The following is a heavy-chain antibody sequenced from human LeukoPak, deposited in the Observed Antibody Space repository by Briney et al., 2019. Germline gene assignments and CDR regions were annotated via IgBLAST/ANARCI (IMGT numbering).Heavy chain of an antibody. CDR3: ARLYYDSSGYYQICYFDY. D-gene: IGHD3-22*01. CDR1: GGSISSSSYY. V-gene: IGHV4-39*01. CDR2: IYYSGST. J-gene: IGHJ4*02. Sequence: SETLSLTCTVSGGSISSSSYYWGRIRQPPGKGPEWIGSIYYSGSTYYTPSLKSRVTISVDTSKNQFSLNLSSVTAADTAVYYCARLYYDSSGYYQICYFDYWGQGTLVTVSS.